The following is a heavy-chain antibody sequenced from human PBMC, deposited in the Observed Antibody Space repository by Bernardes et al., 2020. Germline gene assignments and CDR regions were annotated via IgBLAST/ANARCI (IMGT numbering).Heavy chain of an antibody. V-gene: IGHV3-7*04. D-gene: IGHD3-16*02. CDR2: IKPDGSAE. CDR1: GFTFSTYW. CDR3: SRGVSFHFDY. J-gene: IGHJ4*02. Sequence: GGSLRLSCAASGFTFSTYWMNWVRQIPGKGLEWVANIKPDGSAEYYVDSAKGRFTISRDNAKNSLFLQMNSLRAEDMAVYYCSRGVSFHFDYWGRGILVTVSS.